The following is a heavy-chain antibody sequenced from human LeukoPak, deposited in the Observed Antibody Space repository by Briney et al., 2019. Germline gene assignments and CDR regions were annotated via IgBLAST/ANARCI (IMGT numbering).Heavy chain of an antibody. CDR1: GGSISSGGYF. Sequence: SETLSLTCTVSGGSISSGGYFWSWIRHPPGKALEWIGYIYDDGRSYYNPSLQGRVTISVDGSKNQFSLNMNSVTAADTAVYYCARGSADYWGQGTLVTVSS. V-gene: IGHV4-30-2*01. J-gene: IGHJ4*02. CDR3: ARGSADY. CDR2: IYDDGRS.